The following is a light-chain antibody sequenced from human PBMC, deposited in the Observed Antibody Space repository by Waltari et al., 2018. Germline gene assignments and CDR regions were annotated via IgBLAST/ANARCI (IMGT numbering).Light chain of an antibody. Sequence: SYVLTQTPSVSVAPGQPASATGAGDNIGNTNCHCKRQKPGQAPVLVVHDDTARPSGIPARLSGSNFGNTATLTISRVEAGDEADYYCQVWDSSRHHWVFGGGTTLTVL. J-gene: IGLJ3*02. CDR1: NIGNTN. V-gene: IGLV3-21*02. CDR3: QVWDSSRHHWV. CDR2: DDT.